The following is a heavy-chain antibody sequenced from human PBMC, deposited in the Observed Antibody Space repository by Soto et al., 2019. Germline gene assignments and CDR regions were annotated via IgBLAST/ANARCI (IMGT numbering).Heavy chain of an antibody. D-gene: IGHD6-13*01. CDR3: GRDAGRRFDY. V-gene: IGHV3-7*01. CDR2: MNRDGSEK. CDR1: GFTFSSYW. J-gene: IGHJ4*02. Sequence: PGGSLRLSSAASGFTFSSYWMTWARQAPGKGLEWVASMNRDGSEKRYVDSVEGRFTISRDNAKNSLFLQMNSLSPDDTAVYYCGRDAGRRFDYWGEGSLVTVSS.